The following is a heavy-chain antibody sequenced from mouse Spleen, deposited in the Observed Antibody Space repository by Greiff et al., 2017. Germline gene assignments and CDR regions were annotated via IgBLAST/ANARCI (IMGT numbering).Heavy chain of an antibody. CDR1: GYTFTSYG. V-gene: IGHV1-81*01. J-gene: IGHJ3*01. Sequence: QVQLQQSGAELARPGASVKLSCKASGYTFTSYGISWVKQRTGQGLEWIGKIYPRSGNTYYNEKFKGKATLTADKSSSTAYMELRSLTSEDSAVYFCARRDPYGNYWAWFAYWGQGTLVTVSA. CDR2: IYPRSGNT. D-gene: IGHD2-1*01. CDR3: ARRDPYGNYWAWFAY.